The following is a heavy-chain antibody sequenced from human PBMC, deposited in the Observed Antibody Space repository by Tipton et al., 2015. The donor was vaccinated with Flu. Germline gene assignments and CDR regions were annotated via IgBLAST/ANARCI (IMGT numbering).Heavy chain of an antibody. J-gene: IGHJ2*01. V-gene: IGHV4-31*03. Sequence: TLSLTCTVSGGSITSGADYWSWIRQHPGKGLEWIGHIYYIGTTHYNPSLKRRVTISMDTSKNQFSLKLSSMTAADTAVYYCARMEWTVTTPRYFDLWGRGALVTVSS. CDR1: GGSITSGADY. CDR2: IYYIGTT. D-gene: IGHD4-17*01. CDR3: ARMEWTVTTPRYFDL.